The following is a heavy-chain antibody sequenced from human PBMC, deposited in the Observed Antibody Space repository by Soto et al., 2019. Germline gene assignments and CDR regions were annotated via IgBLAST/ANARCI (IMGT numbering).Heavy chain of an antibody. V-gene: IGHV4-39*01. Sequence: SETLSLTCTVSGGSISSSSYYWGWIRQPPGKGLEWIGSIYYSGSTYYNPSLKSRVTISVDTSKNQFSLKLSSVTAADTAVYYCASNHRTTVTTVYDFDYWGQGTLVTVSS. J-gene: IGHJ4*02. D-gene: IGHD4-17*01. CDR3: ASNHRTTVTTVYDFDY. CDR1: GGSISSSSYY. CDR2: IYYSGST.